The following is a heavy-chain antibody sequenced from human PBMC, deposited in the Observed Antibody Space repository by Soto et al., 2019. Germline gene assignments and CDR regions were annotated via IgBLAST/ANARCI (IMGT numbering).Heavy chain of an antibody. CDR3: ARHYFGVVDYTGVYYYMDV. D-gene: IGHD3-3*01. V-gene: IGHV1-8*01. CDR1: GYTFTSYD. J-gene: IGHJ6*03. CDR2: MNPNSGNT. Sequence: ASVKVSCKASGYTFTSYDINWVRQATGQGLEWMGWMNPNSGNTGYAQKFQGRVTMTRNTSISTAYMELSSLRSEDTAVYYCARHYFGVVDYTGVYYYMDVWGKGTTVTVSS.